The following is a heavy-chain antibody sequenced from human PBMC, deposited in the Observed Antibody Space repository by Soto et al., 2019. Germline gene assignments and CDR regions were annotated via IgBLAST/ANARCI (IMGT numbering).Heavy chain of an antibody. Sequence: SETLSLTCTVSGDSFNNDDYSWTWIRQPPGKGLEWIGYISHSGKTFSNPSLRSLLTMSVDMTKKHFSLKLRSVTAADTAVYYCARGSTIYGLDAWGQGTTVTVSS. J-gene: IGHJ6*02. CDR2: ISHSGKT. V-gene: IGHV4-30-4*01. CDR1: GDSFNNDDYS. CDR3: ARGSTIYGLDA.